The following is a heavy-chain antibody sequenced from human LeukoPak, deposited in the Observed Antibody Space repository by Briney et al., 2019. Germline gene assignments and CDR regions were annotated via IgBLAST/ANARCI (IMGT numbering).Heavy chain of an antibody. J-gene: IGHJ3*02. V-gene: IGHV1-2*02. CDR1: GYTFTGYY. CDR2: INPNSGGT. Sequence: ASVKVSCKASGYTFTGYYMHWVRQAPGQGLEWMGWINPNSGGTNYAQKFQGRVTMTRDTSISTAYMELSRLRSDDTAVYYCARVYCSSTSCYRGDAFDIWGQGTMVTVSS. CDR3: ARVYCSSTSCYRGDAFDI. D-gene: IGHD2-2*01.